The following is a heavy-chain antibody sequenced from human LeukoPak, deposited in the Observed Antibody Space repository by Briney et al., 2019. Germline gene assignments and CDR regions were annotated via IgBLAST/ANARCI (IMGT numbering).Heavy chain of an antibody. CDR3: ARPYDYLWGSYRNDAFEI. D-gene: IGHD3-16*02. CDR2: INPNSGGT. V-gene: IGHV1-2*02. Sequence: ASVKVSCKTSGYTFVANHLHWVRQAPGQGPEWMGWINPNSGGTNYAQQFQGRVTMTRDTSISTVYMELSRQRSDDTAVYFCARPYDYLWGSYRNDAFEIWGQGTMVTVSS. CDR1: GYTFVANH. J-gene: IGHJ3*02.